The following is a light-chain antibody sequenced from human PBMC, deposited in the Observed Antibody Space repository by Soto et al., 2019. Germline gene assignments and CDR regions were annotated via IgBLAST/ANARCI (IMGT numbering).Light chain of an antibody. Sequence: DIQLTQSPSFLSASVGDRVTITCRDSRGVSSYLAWYQQKPGKAPKLLIYAASTLQSGVPSRFSGSGSGTEFTLTISSRQPEDFATYYCQLLNSYPRGTFGQGTRLEIK. CDR3: QLLNSYPRGT. V-gene: IGKV1-9*01. CDR1: RGVSSY. J-gene: IGKJ5*01. CDR2: AAS.